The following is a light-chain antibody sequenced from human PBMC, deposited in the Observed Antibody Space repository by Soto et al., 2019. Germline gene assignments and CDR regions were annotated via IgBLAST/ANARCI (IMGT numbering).Light chain of an antibody. J-gene: IGLJ1*01. CDR3: TSYTSRSTEV. V-gene: IGLV2-14*01. Sequence: QSVLTQPASVSGSPGQSITISCTGTSSDIGGYYYVSWYQHHPGKAPKLLIYQVTNRPSRVSNRFSGSKSGNTASLTISGLQADDEADYYCTSYTSRSTEVFGTGTKVTVL. CDR1: SSDIGGYYY. CDR2: QVT.